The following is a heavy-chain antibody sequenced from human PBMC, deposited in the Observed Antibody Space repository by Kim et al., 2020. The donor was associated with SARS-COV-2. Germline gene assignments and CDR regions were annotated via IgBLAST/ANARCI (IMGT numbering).Heavy chain of an antibody. Sequence: GGSLRLSCTTSGFTFTGHAMSWVRQAPGKGLEWVSSIDGSDGTTYYVDSVKGRFSISRDDSKNTLYLQMSAVRADDTAAYYWLKGGWGWIWDYWGQGTLVTVSS. CDR3: LKGGWGWIWDY. CDR2: IDGSDGTT. D-gene: IGHD2-21*01. V-gene: IGHV3-23*01. CDR1: GFTFTGHA. J-gene: IGHJ4*02.